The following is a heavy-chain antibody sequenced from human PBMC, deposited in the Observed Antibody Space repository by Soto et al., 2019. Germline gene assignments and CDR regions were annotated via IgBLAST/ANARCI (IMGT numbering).Heavy chain of an antibody. CDR2: IYYSGST. CDR1: GGSISSGGYY. Sequence: LSLTCTVSGGSISSGGYYWSWIRQHPGKGLEWIGYIYYSGSTYYNPSLKSRVTISVDTSKNQFSLKLSSVTAADTAVYYCARGTTSCWYFDLWGRGTLVTVSS. D-gene: IGHD1-7*01. J-gene: IGHJ2*01. CDR3: ARGTTSCWYFDL. V-gene: IGHV4-31*03.